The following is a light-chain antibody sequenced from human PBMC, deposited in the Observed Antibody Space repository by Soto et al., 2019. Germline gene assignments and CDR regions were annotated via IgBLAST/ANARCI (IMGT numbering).Light chain of an antibody. V-gene: IGKV3-20*01. Sequence: EIVFTQSPGTLSLSPGDRATLSCRASHSINTSFLAWFQQKPGQAPRLLIYAASTRATGIPDRFSGSGSGTDFTLTISRLEPEDFAVYYCQQYGSSPKTFGQGTKVDIK. CDR1: HSINTSF. CDR2: AAS. J-gene: IGKJ1*01. CDR3: QQYGSSPKT.